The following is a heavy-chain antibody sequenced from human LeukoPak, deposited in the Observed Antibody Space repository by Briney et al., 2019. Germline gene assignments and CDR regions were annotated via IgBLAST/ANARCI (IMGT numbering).Heavy chain of an antibody. J-gene: IGHJ6*03. Sequence: GGSLRLSCAASGFIFSSYSMNWVRQAPGKGLEWVSSISSSSSYIYYADSVKGRFTISRDNAKNSLYLQMNSLRAEDTAVYYCARDKVERGLIYYYYYMDVWGKGTTVTVSS. CDR1: GFIFSSYS. V-gene: IGHV3-21*01. CDR2: ISSSSSYI. D-gene: IGHD1-1*01. CDR3: ARDKVERGLIYYYYYMDV.